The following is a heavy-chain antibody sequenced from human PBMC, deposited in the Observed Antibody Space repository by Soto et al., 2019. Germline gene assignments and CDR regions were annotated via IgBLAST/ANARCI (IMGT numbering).Heavy chain of an antibody. CDR3: TTNQVAGHIHQ. Sequence: EVQLVESGGGLVQPGGSLKLSCAASGFIFSGSAMHWVRQASGKGLEWVGRITNKADNYATGYAASVKGRFTISRGDSKNTTYLRMNRLTIEDTAVYYCTTNQVAGHIHQWGQGTLVTVSS. CDR1: GFIFSGSA. CDR2: ITNKADNYAT. J-gene: IGHJ4*02. V-gene: IGHV3-73*02. D-gene: IGHD6-19*01.